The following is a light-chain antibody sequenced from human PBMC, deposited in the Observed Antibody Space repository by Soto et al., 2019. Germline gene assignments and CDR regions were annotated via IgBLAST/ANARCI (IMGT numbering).Light chain of an antibody. Sequence: QSALTQPASVSGSPGQSITISCTGTSGDVGAYNHVSWYQQHPGKAPKLMIYEVSNRPSGVSNRFSASKSGNTASLTISGLQDEDEDDYYCTSYTSSSATHVFGTGTKVTVL. CDR3: TSYTSSSATHV. J-gene: IGLJ1*01. CDR1: SGDVGAYNH. V-gene: IGLV2-14*01. CDR2: EVS.